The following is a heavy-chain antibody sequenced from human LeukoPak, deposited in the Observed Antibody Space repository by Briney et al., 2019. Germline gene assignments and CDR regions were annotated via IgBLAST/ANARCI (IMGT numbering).Heavy chain of an antibody. D-gene: IGHD1-14*01. CDR3: ARDSPEPGQFFDY. Sequence: GGSLRLSCAASGFTLGGYWMTWLRQAPGKGLEWVANIKHDGSHKYYVDSVKGRFTISRDNAKNSLYLQMNSLSVEDTAVYYCARDSPEPGQFFDYWGQGTQVTVSS. V-gene: IGHV3-7*04. J-gene: IGHJ4*02. CDR1: GFTLGGYW. CDR2: IKHDGSHK.